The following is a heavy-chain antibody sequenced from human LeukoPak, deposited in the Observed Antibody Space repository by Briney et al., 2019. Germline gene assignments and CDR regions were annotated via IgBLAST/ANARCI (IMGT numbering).Heavy chain of an antibody. CDR2: INPSGGST. D-gene: IGHD1-26*01. CDR3: ATGELHGLFDY. J-gene: IGHJ4*02. V-gene: IGHV1-46*01. CDR1: GYTFTSYY. Sequence: GASVKVSCKASGYTFTSYYMHWVRQAPGQGLEWMGIINPSGGSTSYAQKFQGRVTMTEDTSTDTAYMELSSLRSEDTAVYYCATGELHGLFDYWGQGTLVTVSS.